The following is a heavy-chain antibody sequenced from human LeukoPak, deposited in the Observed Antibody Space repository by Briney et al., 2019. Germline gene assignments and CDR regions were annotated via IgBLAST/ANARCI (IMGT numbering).Heavy chain of an antibody. Sequence: GGSLRLSCAASGFTFSSYGMHWVRQAPGKGLEWVAVISYDGSNKYYADSVKGRFTISRDNSKNTLYLQMNSLRAEDTAVYYCAKDPGYDWNYLDYWGQGTLVTVSS. V-gene: IGHV3-30*18. D-gene: IGHD1-20*01. CDR3: AKDPGYDWNYLDY. CDR2: ISYDGSNK. J-gene: IGHJ4*02. CDR1: GFTFSSYG.